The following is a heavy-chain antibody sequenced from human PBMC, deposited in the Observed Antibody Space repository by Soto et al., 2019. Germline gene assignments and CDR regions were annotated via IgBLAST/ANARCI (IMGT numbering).Heavy chain of an antibody. V-gene: IGHV3-23*01. CDR3: AKDLGHSGYYWSGMDV. CDR2: ISGGGGST. J-gene: IGHJ6*02. Sequence: EVQLLESGGGLVQPGGSLRLSCATSGFTFSNYAMSWVRQAPGKGLEWVSVISGGGGSTYYADSVKGRFTISRDNSKNTLYLERNSLRAEDAAVYYCAKDLGHSGYYWSGMDVWGQGTTVTVSS. D-gene: IGHD1-26*01. CDR1: GFTFSNYA.